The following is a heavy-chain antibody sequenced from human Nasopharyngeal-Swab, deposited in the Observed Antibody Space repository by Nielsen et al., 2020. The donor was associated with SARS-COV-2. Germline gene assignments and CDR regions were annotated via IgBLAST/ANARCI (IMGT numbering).Heavy chain of an antibody. J-gene: IGHJ4*02. D-gene: IGHD1-26*01. V-gene: IGHV3-23*01. CDR1: GFTFSSYA. CDR2: ISGSGGST. Sequence: ETLSLTCAASGFTFSSYAMSWVRQAPGKGLEWVSAISGSGGSTYYADSVKGRFTISGDNSKNTLYLQMNSLRAEDTAVYYCAKGSLGIVGAMGRLDYWGQGTLVTVSS. CDR3: AKGSLGIVGAMGRLDY.